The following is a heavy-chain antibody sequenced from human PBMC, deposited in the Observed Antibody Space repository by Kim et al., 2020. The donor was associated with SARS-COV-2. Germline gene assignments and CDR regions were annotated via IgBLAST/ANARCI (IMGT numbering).Heavy chain of an antibody. CDR2: TSHSGST. Sequence: SETLSLTCTVSGGSISSEDYYWSWIRQPPGKGLEWIGYTSHSGSTYYNPSLKSRITISTDTSKNHFSLTLTSVTTADTAVYYCDTAAGDAFDIWGQGTMVTVSS. CDR1: GGSISSEDYY. D-gene: IGHD6-13*01. V-gene: IGHV4-30-4*02. J-gene: IGHJ3*02. CDR3: DTAAGDAFDI.